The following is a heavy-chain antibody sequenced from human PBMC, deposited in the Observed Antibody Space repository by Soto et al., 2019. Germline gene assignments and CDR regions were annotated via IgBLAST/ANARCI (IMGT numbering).Heavy chain of an antibody. CDR2: ISYDGNNK. CDR1: GFTFSSYA. D-gene: IGHD2-15*01. J-gene: IGHJ6*02. V-gene: IGHV3-30-3*01. CDR3: ARAGCDGGSCYTLVGLCYGMDV. Sequence: QVQLVESGGGVVQPGRSLRLSCAASGFTFSSYAMYWVRQAPGKGLEWVAVISYDGNNKYYADSVKGRFTISRDNSKNTRYLQMNSLRAEDTAVYYCARAGCDGGSCYTLVGLCYGMDVWGQGTTVTVSS.